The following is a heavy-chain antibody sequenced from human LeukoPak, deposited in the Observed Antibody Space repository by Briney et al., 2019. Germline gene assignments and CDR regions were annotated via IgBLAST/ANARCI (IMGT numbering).Heavy chain of an antibody. CDR3: ARDIYGGNSYYFDY. CDR2: IYTSGST. J-gene: IGHJ4*02. V-gene: IGHV4-4*07. Sequence: WETLSLTCTVSGGSISSYYWSWIRQPAGKGLEWIGRIYTSGSTNYNPSLKSRVTMSVDTSKNQFSLKLSSVTAADTAVYYCARDIYGGNSYYFDYWGQGTLVTVSS. CDR1: GGSISSYY. D-gene: IGHD4-23*01.